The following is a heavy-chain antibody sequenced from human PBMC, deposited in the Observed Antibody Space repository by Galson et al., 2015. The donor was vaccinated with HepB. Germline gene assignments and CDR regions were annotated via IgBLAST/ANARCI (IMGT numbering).Heavy chain of an antibody. CDR2: IYYSGST. Sequence: ETLSLTCTVSGGSISSYYWSWIRQPPGKGLEWIGYIYYSGSTDYNPSLKSRITISLDTSKNQFSLKLSSVTAADTAVYYCARHANYAGTSYDRCFDLWGRGTLVTVSS. CDR1: GGSISSYY. V-gene: IGHV4-59*08. D-gene: IGHD6-13*01. J-gene: IGHJ2*01. CDR3: ARHANYAGTSYDRCFDL.